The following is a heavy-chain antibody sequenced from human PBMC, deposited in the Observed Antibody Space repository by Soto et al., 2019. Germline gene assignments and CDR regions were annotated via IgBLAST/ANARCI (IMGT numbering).Heavy chain of an antibody. CDR3: ARGRLRFSRNWFDP. D-gene: IGHD3-10*01. CDR1: GGSISSYY. V-gene: IGHV4-59*01. CDR2: IYYSGST. Sequence: SVTLPLPWTVSGGSISSYYGSWIRQPPGKGLEWIGYIYYSGSTNYNPSLKSRVTISVDTSKNQFSLKLSSVTAADTAVYYCARGRLRFSRNWFDPWGQGTLVTVSS. J-gene: IGHJ5*02.